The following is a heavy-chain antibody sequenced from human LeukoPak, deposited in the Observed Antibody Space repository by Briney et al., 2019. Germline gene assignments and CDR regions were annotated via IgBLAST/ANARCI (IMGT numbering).Heavy chain of an antibody. CDR2: ISYDGNNK. CDR3: TRDLASQPDY. Sequence: GRSLRLSCAASGFTFSSYAMHWVRQAPGKGLEWVAVISYDGNNKYYADSVKGRFTISRDNSKNTLYLQMDSLRAEDTAVYYCTRDLASQPDYWGQGGLVTVSS. J-gene: IGHJ4*02. CDR1: GFTFSSYA. V-gene: IGHV3-30-3*01. D-gene: IGHD1-1*01.